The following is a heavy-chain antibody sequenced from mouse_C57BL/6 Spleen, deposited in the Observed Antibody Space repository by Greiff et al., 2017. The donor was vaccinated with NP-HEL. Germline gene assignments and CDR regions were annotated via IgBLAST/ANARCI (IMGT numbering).Heavy chain of an antibody. CDR3: AREGLDYVTLFFDY. J-gene: IGHJ2*01. Sequence: QVQLQQPGAELVKPGASVKLSCQASGYTFTSYWMHWVKQRPGRGLEWIGRIDPNSGGTKYNEKFKSKATLTVDKPSITAYMQLSILTSEDSAVYCGAREGLDYVTLFFDYWGQGTTLTVSS. V-gene: IGHV1-72*01. CDR1: GYTFTSYW. D-gene: IGHD2-13*01. CDR2: IDPNSGGT.